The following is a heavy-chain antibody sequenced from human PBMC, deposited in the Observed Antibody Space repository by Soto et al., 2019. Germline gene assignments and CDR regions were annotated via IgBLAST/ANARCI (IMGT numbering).Heavy chain of an antibody. D-gene: IGHD5-18*01. V-gene: IGHV3-23*01. CDR2: ISGSGGSI. CDR3: VKGISDGYACLDY. CDR1: GFTFSSYA. Sequence: DVQLLESGGDLVQPGESLRLSCVASGFTFSSYAMNWVRQAPGMGLEWVSTISGSGGSIYYADSVKGRFAISRDNSKNTLFLQMSSLRAEDTAIYYCVKGISDGYACLDYWGQGTLVTVSS. J-gene: IGHJ4*02.